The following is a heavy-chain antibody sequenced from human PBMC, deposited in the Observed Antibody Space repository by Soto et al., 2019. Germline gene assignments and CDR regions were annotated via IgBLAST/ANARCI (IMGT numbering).Heavy chain of an antibody. J-gene: IGHJ4*02. CDR3: AKSSPLAATLFY. Sequence: EVQLLDSGGGLVQPGGSLRLSCAASGFTFSNSAMSWVRQAPGKGPEWVSTISDSGGSTYYANSVKGRFTISRDNSKNTLYLQMNSLRADDTAVYYCAKSSPLAATLFYWGQGTLVTVSS. CDR1: GFTFSNSA. D-gene: IGHD6-25*01. CDR2: ISDSGGST. V-gene: IGHV3-23*01.